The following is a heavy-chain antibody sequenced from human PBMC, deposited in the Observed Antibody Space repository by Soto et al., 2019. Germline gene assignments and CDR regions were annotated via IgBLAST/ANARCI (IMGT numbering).Heavy chain of an antibody. CDR3: ARDQSVSGPTTFHD. CDR2: VNTDGSDT. Sequence: EVQLIESGGGLVQPGGSLRLSCAASGFTFTKSWMHWVRQTPGKGLEWVSRVNTDGSDTIYADSVKGRFTISRDNAKNTLYLQMNSLTAEDTAMYYCARDQSVSGPTTFHDWGQGALVTVSS. D-gene: IGHD6-19*01. V-gene: IGHV3-74*01. J-gene: IGHJ4*02. CDR1: GFTFTKSW.